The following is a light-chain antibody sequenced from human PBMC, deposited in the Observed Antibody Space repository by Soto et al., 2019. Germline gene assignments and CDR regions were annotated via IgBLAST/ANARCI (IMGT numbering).Light chain of an antibody. Sequence: EIVVTQSPAILSLSPGERATLSCRTSQSVSSYFAWYQQKPGRAPRLLIYDASSRATGIPARFIGSGSGTDFTLTIRSLEPEDFAVYYCQQRSNRPITFGKGTRLDIK. CDR2: DAS. V-gene: IGKV3-11*01. CDR1: QSVSSY. CDR3: QQRSNRPIT. J-gene: IGKJ5*01.